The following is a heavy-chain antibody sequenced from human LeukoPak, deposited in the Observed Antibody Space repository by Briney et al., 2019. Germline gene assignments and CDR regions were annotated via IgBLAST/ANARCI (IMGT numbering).Heavy chain of an antibody. CDR2: ISVSGGST. V-gene: IGHV3-23*01. Sequence: GGSLRLSCAASGFTFSSYAMSWVRQAPGKGLEWVSAISVSGGSTYYADSVKGRFTISRDNPKNTLYLQMNSLRAEDTAVYYCAKVRDSSGYYYDYWGQGTLVTVSS. J-gene: IGHJ4*02. D-gene: IGHD3-22*01. CDR3: AKVRDSSGYYYDY. CDR1: GFTFSSYA.